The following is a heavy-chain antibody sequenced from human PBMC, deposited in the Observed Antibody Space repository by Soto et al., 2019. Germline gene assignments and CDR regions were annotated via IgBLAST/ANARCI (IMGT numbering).Heavy chain of an antibody. CDR1: GFGFSSYA. CDR3: ARKFYGPTAVVSGDYFDY. J-gene: IGHJ4*02. Sequence: GGSLRLSCAASGFGFSSYAMHWVRQAPGKGLEWVALISYDGNNKNYADSVKGRLTISRDSSKNTLYLQMNSLRAEDTAVYYCARKFYGPTAVVSGDYFDYWGQGTLVTVSS. D-gene: IGHD4-17*01. V-gene: IGHV3-30-3*01. CDR2: ISYDGNNK.